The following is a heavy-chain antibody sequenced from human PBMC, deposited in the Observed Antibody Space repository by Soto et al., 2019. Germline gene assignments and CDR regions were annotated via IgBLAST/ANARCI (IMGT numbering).Heavy chain of an antibody. CDR3: ARGRDSSGYYYTSGYGMDV. D-gene: IGHD3-22*01. Sequence: ASVKVSCRASGYTFTSYDSNWVRQATGQGLEWMGWMNPNSGNTGYAQKFQGRVTMTRNASISTAYMELSSLRSEDTAVYYCARGRDSSGYYYTSGYGMDVWGQGTTVTVSS. CDR1: GYTFTSYD. V-gene: IGHV1-8*01. J-gene: IGHJ6*02. CDR2: MNPNSGNT.